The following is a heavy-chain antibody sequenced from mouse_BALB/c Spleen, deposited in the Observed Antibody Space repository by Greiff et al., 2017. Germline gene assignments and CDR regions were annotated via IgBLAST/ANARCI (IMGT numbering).Heavy chain of an antibody. V-gene: IGHV1S137*01. J-gene: IGHJ3*01. CDR1: GYTFTDYA. D-gene: IGHD1-1*01. CDR2: ISTYYGDA. CDR3: ARIYGSSYAWFAY. Sequence: VQLQQSGAELVRPGVSVKISCKGSGYTFTDYAMLWVKQSHAKSLEWIGVISTYYGDASYNQKFKGKATMTVDKSSSTAYMELARLTSEDSAIYYCARIYGSSYAWFAYWGQGTLVTVSA.